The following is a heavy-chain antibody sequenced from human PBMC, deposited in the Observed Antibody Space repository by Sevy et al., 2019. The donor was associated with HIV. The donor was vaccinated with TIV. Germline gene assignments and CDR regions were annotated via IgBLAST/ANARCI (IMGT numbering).Heavy chain of an antibody. CDR3: ARVVVPAAMGDQTWFDP. CDR1: GGSISSYY. CDR2: IYYSGST. J-gene: IGHJ5*02. D-gene: IGHD2-2*01. Sequence: SETLSLTCTVSGGSISSYYWSWIRQPPGKGLEWIGYIYYSGSTNYNPSLKSRVTISVDTSKNQFSLKLSSVTAADTAVYYCARVVVPAAMGDQTWFDPWGQGTLVTVSS. V-gene: IGHV4-59*01.